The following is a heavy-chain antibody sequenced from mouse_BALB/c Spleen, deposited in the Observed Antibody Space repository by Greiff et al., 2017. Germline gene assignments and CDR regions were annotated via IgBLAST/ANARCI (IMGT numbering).Heavy chain of an antibody. D-gene: IGHD2-1*01. Sequence: EVQLQQSGPELVKPGASVKMSCKASGYTFTSYVMHWVKQKPGQGLEWIGYINPYNDGTKYNEKFKGKATLTSDKSSSTAYMELSSLTSEDSAVYYCAREGNYGGVYAMDYWGQGTSVTVSS. V-gene: IGHV1-14*01. CDR1: GYTFTSYV. CDR3: AREGNYGGVYAMDY. CDR2: INPYNDGT. J-gene: IGHJ4*01.